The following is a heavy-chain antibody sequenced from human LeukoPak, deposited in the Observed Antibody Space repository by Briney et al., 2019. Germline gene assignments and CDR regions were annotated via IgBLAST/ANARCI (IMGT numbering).Heavy chain of an antibody. V-gene: IGHV3-30*02. CDR1: GFTFSSYG. J-gene: IGHJ4*02. CDR2: TRYDGSNK. Sequence: GGSLRLSCAASGFTFSSYGMHWVRQAPGKGLEWVAFTRYDGSNKYYADSVKGRFTISRDNSKNTLYLQMNSLRAEDTAVYYCGKDYGENGYYFDYWGQGTLVTVSP. D-gene: IGHD4-17*01. CDR3: GKDYGENGYYFDY.